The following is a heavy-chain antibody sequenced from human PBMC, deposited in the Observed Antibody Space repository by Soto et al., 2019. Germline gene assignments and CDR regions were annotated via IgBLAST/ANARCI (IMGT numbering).Heavy chain of an antibody. D-gene: IGHD3-9*01. V-gene: IGHV5-51*03. Sequence: GESLKISCKSSGYSFSSYWIAWVRLMPGKGLEWMGPIYPDDSDTKYSPSFQGQVTISADKSISAAYLQWSSLKASDTAIYYCARNSLTGYYNYYYSMDVWGQGTTVTVSS. CDR2: IYPDDSDT. J-gene: IGHJ6*02. CDR3: ARNSLTGYYNYYYSMDV. CDR1: GYSFSSYW.